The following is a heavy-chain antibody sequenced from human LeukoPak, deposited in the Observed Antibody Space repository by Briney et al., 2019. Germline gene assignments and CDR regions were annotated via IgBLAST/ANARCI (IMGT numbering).Heavy chain of an antibody. D-gene: IGHD3-10*01. J-gene: IGHJ6*02. V-gene: IGHV3-21*01. CDR3: ASQVGSGPYYYYGMDV. Sequence: GGSLRLSCAASGFTFSSYIMNWVRQAPGKGLEWVSSISSSSSYIYYADSVKGRFTISRDNAKNSLYLQMNSLRAEDTAVYYCASQVGSGPYYYYGMDVWGQGTTVTVSS. CDR1: GFTFSSYI. CDR2: ISSSSSYI.